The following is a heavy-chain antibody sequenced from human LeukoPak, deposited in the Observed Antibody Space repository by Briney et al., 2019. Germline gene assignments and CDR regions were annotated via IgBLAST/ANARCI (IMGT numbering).Heavy chain of an antibody. CDR2: INHSGST. V-gene: IGHV4-34*01. D-gene: IGHD6-13*01. J-gene: IGHJ4*02. CDR1: GGSFSGYY. Sequence: SETLSLTCAVYGGSFSGYYWSWIRQPPGKGLEWIGEINHSGSTNYNPSLKSRVTISVDTSKNQFSLKLNSVTAADTAVYYCARLVPPNRRRYYFDYWGQGTLVTVSS. CDR3: ARLVPPNRRRYYFDY.